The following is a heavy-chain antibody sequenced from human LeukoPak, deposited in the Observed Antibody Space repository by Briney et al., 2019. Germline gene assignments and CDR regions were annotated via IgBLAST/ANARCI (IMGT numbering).Heavy chain of an antibody. V-gene: IGHV3-7*01. CDR3: ARDGCISTTCSTLGGFNH. CDR2: INQDEREK. D-gene: IGHD2-2*01. CDR1: GFTFSDFW. J-gene: IGHJ4*02. Sequence: GRSLRLSCVASGFTFSDFWMSWVRQAPGQGLEWVASINQDEREKRFVDSVKGRFTISRDNAKNSLFLQMNSLRAEDTAVYFCARDGCISTTCSTLGGFNHWAQGTLVTVSS.